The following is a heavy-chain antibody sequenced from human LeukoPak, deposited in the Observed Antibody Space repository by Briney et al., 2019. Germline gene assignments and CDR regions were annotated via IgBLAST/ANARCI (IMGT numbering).Heavy chain of an antibody. J-gene: IGHJ4*02. V-gene: IGHV4-59*01. D-gene: IGHD3-22*01. CDR2: IYYSGNT. CDR1: GGSISSYY. Sequence: SETLSLTCTVSGGSISSYYWSWIRQPPGEGLEWIGYIYYSGNTNYNPSLKSRVTISVDTSKNQFSLKLSSVTAADTAVYYCARVNYDSSGFAAYFDYWGQGTLVTVSS. CDR3: ARVNYDSSGFAAYFDY.